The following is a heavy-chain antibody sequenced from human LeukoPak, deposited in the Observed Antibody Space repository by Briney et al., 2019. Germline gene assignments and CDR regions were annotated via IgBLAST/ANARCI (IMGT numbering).Heavy chain of an antibody. D-gene: IGHD2-8*01. CDR3: AKDRCSNGIGCYYYYMDV. CDR2: LQYDGSNE. Sequence: SGGSLRLSCAASGFTFSSYGMHWVRQAPGKGLEWVAYLQYDGSNEQYADSVKGRFSISRDSSKNILYLQLNSLRAEDTAVYYCAKDRCSNGIGCYYYYMDVWGKGTTVTISS. J-gene: IGHJ6*03. CDR1: GFTFSSYG. V-gene: IGHV3-30*02.